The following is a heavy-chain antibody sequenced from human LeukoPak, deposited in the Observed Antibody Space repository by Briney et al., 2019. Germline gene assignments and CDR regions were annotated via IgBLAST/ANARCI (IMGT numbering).Heavy chain of an antibody. CDR3: ARVGDYPDY. V-gene: IGHV4-39*07. CDR2: IYYSGST. J-gene: IGHJ4*02. CDR1: GGSISSSSYY. Sequence: SETLSLTCTVSGGSISSSSYYWGWIRQPPGKGLEWIGSIYYSGSTYYNPSLKSRVTISVDTSKNQFSLKLSSVTAADTAVYYCARVGDYPDYWGQGTLVTVSS.